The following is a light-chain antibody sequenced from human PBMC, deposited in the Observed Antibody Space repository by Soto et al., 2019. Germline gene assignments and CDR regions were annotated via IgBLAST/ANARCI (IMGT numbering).Light chain of an antibody. J-gene: IGKJ5*01. V-gene: IGKV1-33*01. CDR3: QQYNTYST. CDR2: DAS. CDR1: QDIKNY. Sequence: DIQMTQSPSSLSASVGDRVAITCQASQDIKNYLNWYQQKSGKAPKLLIYDASDLETGVPSRFSGSGSGTEFTLTISSLQPDDFATYYCQQYNTYSTFGQGTRLEIK.